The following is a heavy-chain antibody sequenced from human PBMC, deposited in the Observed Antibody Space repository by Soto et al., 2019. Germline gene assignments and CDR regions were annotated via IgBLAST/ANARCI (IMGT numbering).Heavy chain of an antibody. V-gene: IGHV4-34*01. Sequence: SETLSLTCAVYGGSFSDYSWSCILKPPGKGLEWIGEIDHSGRTNYNPSLRSRVTMSGDTSKNQFSLQMSSVTAEDTAVYYCARLLAVAGNYGGDGAFDIWGQGTMVT. CDR1: GGSFSDYS. J-gene: IGHJ3*02. D-gene: IGHD6-19*01. CDR2: IDHSGRT. CDR3: ARLLAVAGNYGGDGAFDI.